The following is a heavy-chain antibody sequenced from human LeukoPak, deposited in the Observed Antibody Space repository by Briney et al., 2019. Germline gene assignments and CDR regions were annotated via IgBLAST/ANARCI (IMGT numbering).Heavy chain of an antibody. CDR1: GYTFTSYA. V-gene: IGHV7-4-1*02. CDR2: INTNTGNP. J-gene: IGHJ3*02. D-gene: IGHD1-1*01. CDR3: ARVIFRYNWNSAFDI. Sequence: ASVKVSCKASGYTFTSYAMNWVRQAPGQGLEWMGWINTNTGNPTYAQGFTGRFVFSLDTSVSTAYLQISSLKAEDTAVYYCARVIFRYNWNSAFDIWGQGTMVTVSS.